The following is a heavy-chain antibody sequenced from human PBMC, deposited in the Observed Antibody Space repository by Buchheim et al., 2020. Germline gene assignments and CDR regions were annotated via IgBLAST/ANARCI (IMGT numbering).Heavy chain of an antibody. Sequence: QLQLQESGPGLVKPSETLSLTCTVSGGPITNTIYYWGWIRQPPGKGLEWIGSIQSSGSTYYSPSLKSRVTTSVDTSKNQFSLKLSSVTAADTAVYYCARIDSSSWKDYFDYWGQGTL. J-gene: IGHJ4*02. D-gene: IGHD6-13*01. CDR1: GGPITNTIYY. CDR2: IQSSGST. V-gene: IGHV4-39*01. CDR3: ARIDSSSWKDYFDY.